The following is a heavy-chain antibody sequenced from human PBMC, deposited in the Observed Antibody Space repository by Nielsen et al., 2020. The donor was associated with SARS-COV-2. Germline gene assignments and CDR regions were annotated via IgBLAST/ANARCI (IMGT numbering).Heavy chain of an antibody. D-gene: IGHD6-19*01. Sequence: GESLKISCAASGFTFSSYAMHWVRQAPGKGLEWVAVISYDGSNKYYADSVKGRFTISRDNSKNTLYLQMNSLRAEDTAVYYCARDLGAVADYWGQGTLVTVSS. CDR1: GFTFSSYA. CDR3: ARDLGAVADY. J-gene: IGHJ4*02. V-gene: IGHV3-30-3*01. CDR2: ISYDGSNK.